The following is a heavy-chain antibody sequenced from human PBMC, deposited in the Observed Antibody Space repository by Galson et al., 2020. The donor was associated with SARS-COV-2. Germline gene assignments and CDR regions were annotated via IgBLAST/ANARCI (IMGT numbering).Heavy chain of an antibody. CDR1: GFTFSSYG. CDR2: ISYDGSNK. J-gene: IGHJ2*01. V-gene: IGHV3-30*03. Sequence: GESLKISCAAFGFTFSSYGMHWVRQAPGKGLEWVAVISYDGSNKYYADSVKGRFTISRDNSKNTLYLQMNSLRAEDTAVYYCASGYCSGGSCYSQNWYFDLWGRGTLVTVSS. CDR3: ASGYCSGGSCYSQNWYFDL. D-gene: IGHD2-15*01.